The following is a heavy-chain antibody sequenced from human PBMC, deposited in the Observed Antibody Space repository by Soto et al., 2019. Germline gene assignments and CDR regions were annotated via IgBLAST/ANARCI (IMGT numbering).Heavy chain of an antibody. V-gene: IGHV4-61*08. CDR2: IYYSGST. CDR1: GGSISSGGYY. CDR3: ARVWGGAFDI. Sequence: SETLSLTCAVSGGSISSGGYYWSWIRQPPGKGLEWIGYIYYSGSTNYNPSLKSRVTISVDTSKNQFSLKLSSVTAADTAVYYCARVWGGAFDIWGQGTMVT. D-gene: IGHD3-10*01. J-gene: IGHJ3*02.